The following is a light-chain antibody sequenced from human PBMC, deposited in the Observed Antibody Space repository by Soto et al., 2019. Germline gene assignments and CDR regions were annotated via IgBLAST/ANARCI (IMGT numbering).Light chain of an antibody. Sequence: EIVLTQSPDTLSLSPGQRATLSCRASQSVRSDYFAWYQQKPGQAPRVIIFGVSTRATGVPDRFSGSGSGTDFTLTISRLEPEDFELYYCQQYGNSQLNFGGGTKVDI. CDR1: QSVRSDY. V-gene: IGKV3-20*01. CDR3: QQYGNSQLN. J-gene: IGKJ4*01. CDR2: GVS.